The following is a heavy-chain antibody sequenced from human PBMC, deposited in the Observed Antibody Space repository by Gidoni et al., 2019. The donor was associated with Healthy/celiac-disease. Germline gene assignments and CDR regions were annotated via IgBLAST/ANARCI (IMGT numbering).Heavy chain of an antibody. CDR2: ISSISSYI. CDR3: ARDRYSYGSYYYMDV. Sequence: EVQLVESGGGLVKPGGSLRLSCAASGFTFRRYSMTWIRQAPGKGLVWVSSISSISSYIYYADSVKGRFTISRDNAKNSLYLQMNSLRAEDTAVYYCARDRYSYGSYYYMDVWGKGTTVTVSS. V-gene: IGHV3-21*01. CDR1: GFTFRRYS. J-gene: IGHJ6*03. D-gene: IGHD5-18*01.